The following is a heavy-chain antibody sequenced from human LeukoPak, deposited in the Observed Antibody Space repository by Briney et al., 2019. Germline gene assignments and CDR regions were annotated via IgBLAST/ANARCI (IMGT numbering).Heavy chain of an antibody. CDR2: IYYSGST. V-gene: IGHV4-59*08. CDR3: ARHLGDWNHAFHY. CDR1: GGSISSYY. Sequence: PSETLSLTCTVSGGSISSYYWSWIRQPPGKGLEWIGYIYYSGSTNYNPSLKSRVTISVDTSKNQFSLKLSSVTAPDTAVYYCARHLGDWNHAFHYWGQGTLVTVSS. J-gene: IGHJ4*02. D-gene: IGHD1-1*01.